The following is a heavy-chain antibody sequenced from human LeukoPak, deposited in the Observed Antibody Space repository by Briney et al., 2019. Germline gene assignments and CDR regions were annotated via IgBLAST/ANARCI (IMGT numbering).Heavy chain of an antibody. Sequence: KASETLSLTCTVSGGSISSYYWSWIRQPPGKGLEWIGYIYYSGSTNYNPSLKSRVTISVDTSKNQFSLKLSSVTAADTAVYYCVRGGGWYVGSPTDWFDPWGQGTLVTVSS. CDR1: GGSISSYY. V-gene: IGHV4-59*08. J-gene: IGHJ5*02. CDR3: VRGGGWYVGSPTDWFDP. CDR2: IYYSGST. D-gene: IGHD6-19*01.